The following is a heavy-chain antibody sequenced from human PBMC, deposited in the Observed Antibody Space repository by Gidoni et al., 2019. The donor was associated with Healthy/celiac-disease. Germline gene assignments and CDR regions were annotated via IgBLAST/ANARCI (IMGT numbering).Heavy chain of an antibody. D-gene: IGHD2-2*01. J-gene: IGHJ6*02. V-gene: IGHV3-7*03. CDR3: ARIPIPAGIVVVPAAPDGMDV. CDR2: IKQDGSEK. Sequence: QAPGKGLEWVANIKQDGSEKYYVDSVKGRFTISRDNAKNSLYLQINSLRAEDTAVYYCARIPIPAGIVVVPAAPDGMDVWGQGTTVTVSS.